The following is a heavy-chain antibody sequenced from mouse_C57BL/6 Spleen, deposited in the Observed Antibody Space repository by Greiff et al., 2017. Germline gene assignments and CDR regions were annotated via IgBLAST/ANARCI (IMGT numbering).Heavy chain of an antibody. CDR3: AKRGLTGAFAY. D-gene: IGHD4-1*01. CDR2: IWGGGST. J-gene: IGHJ3*01. V-gene: IGHV2-9*01. CDR1: GFSLTSYG. Sequence: VQLKESGPGLVAPSQCLSISCTVSGFSLTSYGVDWVRQPPGKGLEWLGVIWGGGSTNYNSALMSRLSICKDNSKGQGFLKRNRLQTDDTAMYYCAKRGLTGAFAYWGQGTLVTVSA.